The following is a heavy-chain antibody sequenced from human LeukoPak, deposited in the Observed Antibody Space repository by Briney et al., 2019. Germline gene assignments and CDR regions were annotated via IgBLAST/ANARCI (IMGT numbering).Heavy chain of an antibody. D-gene: IGHD3-16*02. J-gene: IGHJ4*02. Sequence: GGSLRLSCAVSGFTFSSYSMNWVRQAPGKGLEWVSYISSSSSTIYYADSVKGRFTISRDNAKNSLYLQMNSLRAEDTAVYHCAKVVSRYDYVWGSYRSYYFDYWGQGTLVTVSS. CDR3: AKVVSRYDYVWGSYRSYYFDY. CDR1: GFTFSSYS. CDR2: ISSSSSTI. V-gene: IGHV3-48*04.